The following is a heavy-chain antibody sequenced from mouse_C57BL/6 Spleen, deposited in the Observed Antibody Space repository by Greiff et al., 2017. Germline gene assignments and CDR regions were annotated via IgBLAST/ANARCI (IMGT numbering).Heavy chain of an antibody. V-gene: IGHV1-50*01. CDR1: GYTFTSYW. CDR3: ARSPGYFDV. Sequence: QVQLQQPGAELVKPGASVKLSCKASGYTFTSYWMQWVKQRPGQGLEWIGEIDPSDSYTNYNQKFKGKATLTVDTSSSTAYRQLSSLTSEDSAVYYCARSPGYFDVWGTGTTVTVSS. CDR2: IDPSDSYT. J-gene: IGHJ1*03.